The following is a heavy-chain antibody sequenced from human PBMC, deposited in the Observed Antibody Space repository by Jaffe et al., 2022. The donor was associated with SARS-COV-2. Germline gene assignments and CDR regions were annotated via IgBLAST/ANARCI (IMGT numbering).Heavy chain of an antibody. J-gene: IGHJ5*02. CDR2: MDPKSGKT. Sequence: QMQLVQSGAEVKKPGASVKVSCKTSGYTFTSFDINWVRQATGQGLEWMGWMDPKSGKTGYAQKFQGRLTMTRNTSINTAYMELSSLRSEDTAFYYCARGFRGSGYPYNFFGPWGQGTLVTVSS. D-gene: IGHD5-12*01. CDR1: GYTFTSFD. CDR3: ARGFRGSGYPYNFFGP. V-gene: IGHV1-8*01.